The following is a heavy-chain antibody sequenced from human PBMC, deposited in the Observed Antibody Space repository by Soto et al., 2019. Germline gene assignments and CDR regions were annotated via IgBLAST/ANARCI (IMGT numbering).Heavy chain of an antibody. Sequence: GESLKISCKGSGYSFTNYWIGWVRQKPGKGLEWMGTIFPGDSDTRYSPSFQGQVTISADRSSSTAYLQWSSLKASDAAMYYCARTAAAGKYYNGMDVWGQGTTVTVSS. CDR3: ARTAAAGKYYNGMDV. CDR1: GYSFTNYW. V-gene: IGHV5-51*01. D-gene: IGHD6-13*01. J-gene: IGHJ6*02. CDR2: IFPGDSDT.